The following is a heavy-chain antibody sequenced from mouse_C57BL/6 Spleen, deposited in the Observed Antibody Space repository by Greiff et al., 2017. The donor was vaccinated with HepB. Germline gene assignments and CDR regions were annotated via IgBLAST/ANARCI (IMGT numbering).Heavy chain of an antibody. D-gene: IGHD1-1*01. V-gene: IGHV1-5*01. Sequence: EVQLQQSGTVLARPGASVKMSCKTSGYTFTSYWMHWVKQRPGQGLEWIGAIYPGNSDTSYNQKFKGKAKLTAVTSASTAYMELSSLTNEDSAVYYCTRGPLYYYGSGGWFAYWGQGTLVTVSA. CDR3: TRGPLYYYGSGGWFAY. J-gene: IGHJ3*01. CDR2: IYPGNSDT. CDR1: GYTFTSYW.